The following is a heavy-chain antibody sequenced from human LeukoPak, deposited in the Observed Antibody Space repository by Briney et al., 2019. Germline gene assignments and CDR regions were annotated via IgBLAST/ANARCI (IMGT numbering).Heavy chain of an antibody. CDR2: MNPNSGNT. V-gene: IGHV1-8*01. CDR3: IRSVRNGHFDY. J-gene: IGHJ4*02. Sequence: ASVKVPFKTSGYTFNNYDINWVRQASGQGLEWMGWMNPNSGNTGYAQTFQGRVTMTRSTSISTAYMELSTLRFEDTAVYYCIRSVRNGHFDYWGQGTLVTVSS. CDR1: GYTFNNYD. D-gene: IGHD2-8*01.